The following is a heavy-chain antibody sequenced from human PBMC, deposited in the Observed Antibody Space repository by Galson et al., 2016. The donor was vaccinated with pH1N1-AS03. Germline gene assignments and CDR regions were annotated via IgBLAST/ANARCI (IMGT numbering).Heavy chain of an antibody. V-gene: IGHV4-59*01. CDR1: GFTFSNAW. Sequence: LRLSCAASGFTFSNAWMSWVRQPPGKGLEWIWNIEHTGSTNYNPSLKSRATISLDTSKNQFPLKLSYVTAADTAIYYCAKYNWNADKDYWGQGTLVTVSS. D-gene: IGHD1-20*01. CDR3: AKYNWNADKDY. J-gene: IGHJ4*02. CDR2: IEHTGST.